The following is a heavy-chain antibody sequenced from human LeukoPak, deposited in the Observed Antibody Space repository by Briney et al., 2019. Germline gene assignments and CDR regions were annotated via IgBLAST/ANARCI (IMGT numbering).Heavy chain of an antibody. CDR1: GFTFNYYW. V-gene: IGHV3-7*01. CDR2: INEDGSVK. Sequence: GGSLRLSCAASGFTFNYYWTSWVRQAPGKGLDWVANINEDGSVKHYVDSVKGRFTISRDNAKNSVYLHMNSLRAEDTAVYNCATSAATAGTEWGQGIRVTVSS. CDR3: ATSAATAGTE. D-gene: IGHD1-1*01. J-gene: IGHJ4*02.